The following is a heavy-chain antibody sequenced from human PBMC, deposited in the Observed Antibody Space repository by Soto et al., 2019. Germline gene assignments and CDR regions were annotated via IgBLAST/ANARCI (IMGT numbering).Heavy chain of an antibody. D-gene: IGHD3-10*01. CDR1: GGTFSSYT. Sequence: QVQLVQSGAEVKKPGSSVKVSCKASGGTFSSYTISWVRQAPGQGLEWMGRIIPILGIANYAQKFQGRVTITADKSTSRGYMELSSVRSEDTAVYYCARGQAGSYYAYYFDYWGQGSLVTVSS. J-gene: IGHJ4*02. CDR2: IIPILGIA. V-gene: IGHV1-69*02. CDR3: ARGQAGSYYAYYFDY.